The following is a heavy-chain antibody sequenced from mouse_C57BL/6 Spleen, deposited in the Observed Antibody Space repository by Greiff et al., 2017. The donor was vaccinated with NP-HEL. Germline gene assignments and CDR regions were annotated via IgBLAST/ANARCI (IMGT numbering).Heavy chain of an antibody. CDR2: ISSGSSTI. CDR1: GFTFSDYG. CDR3: ARPLYGNYARGAMDY. V-gene: IGHV5-17*01. J-gene: IGHJ4*01. D-gene: IGHD2-1*01. Sequence: EVQLVESGGGLVKPGGSLKLSCAASGFTFSDYGMHWVRQAPEKGLEWVAYISSGSSTIYYADTVKGRFTISRDNAKNTLFLQMTSLRSEDTSMYYFARPLYGNYARGAMDYWGQGTSVTVSS.